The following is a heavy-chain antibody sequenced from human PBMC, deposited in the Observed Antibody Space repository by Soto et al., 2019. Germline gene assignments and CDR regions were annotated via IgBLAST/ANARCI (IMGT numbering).Heavy chain of an antibody. CDR2: IKSKTDGGTT. CDR1: GFTFSNAW. D-gene: IGHD3-9*01. V-gene: IGHV3-15*01. Sequence: EVQLVESGGGLVKPGGSLRLSCAASGFTFSNAWMSWVRQAPGKGLEWVGRIKSKTDGGTTDYAAPVKGRFTISRDDSKNTLYLQMNSLKTEDTAVYYCTTDYPEGNAILTGYYAFGYWGQGTLVTVSS. CDR3: TTDYPEGNAILTGYYAFGY. J-gene: IGHJ4*02.